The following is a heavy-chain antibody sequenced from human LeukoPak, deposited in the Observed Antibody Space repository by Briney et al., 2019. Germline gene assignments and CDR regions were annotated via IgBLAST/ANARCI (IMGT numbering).Heavy chain of an antibody. Sequence: SETLSLTCTVSGGSIYSYYWSWIRQPPGKGLEWIGYIYYSGSTNYNPSLKSRVTISVDTSKNQFSLHLDSVTAADTAVYYCARSWAGMYYPFYYFDYWGQGTLVSVSS. J-gene: IGHJ4*02. D-gene: IGHD1-26*01. CDR3: ARSWAGMYYPFYYFDY. CDR1: GGSIYSYY. CDR2: IYYSGST. V-gene: IGHV4-59*12.